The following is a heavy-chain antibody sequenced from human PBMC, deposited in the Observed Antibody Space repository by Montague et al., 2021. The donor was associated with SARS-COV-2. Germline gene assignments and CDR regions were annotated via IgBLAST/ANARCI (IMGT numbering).Heavy chain of an antibody. V-gene: IGHV4-59*02. CDR3: ARGRQHINMVVVVVTGGEYYFDF. J-gene: IGHJ4*03. D-gene: IGHD3-22*01. CDR2: VFYTGST. Sequence: SETLSLTCVVSGDSVNTNQWTWVRQPTGKGLEWIGHVFYTGSTKYNPSLESRVTISIDTSKNQFALRLNSVSAADTAIYYCARGRQHINMVVVVVTGGEYYFDFWSHGTTVIVS. CDR1: GDSVNTNQ.